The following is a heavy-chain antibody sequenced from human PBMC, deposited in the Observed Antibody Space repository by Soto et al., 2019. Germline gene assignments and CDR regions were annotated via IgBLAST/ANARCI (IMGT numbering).Heavy chain of an antibody. V-gene: IGHV3-74*01. D-gene: IGHD3-10*01. CDR1: GFTLSGRS. CDR2: IDNAGTDS. CDR3: ARGWFGPDV. Sequence: EVQLVESGGGLVQPGGSLRLSCAASGFTLSGRSMHWVRQAPGKGLVWVSGIDNAGTDSTYADSVKGRFTSSRHNAKNMLYLQMNSLRVEDTVVYYCARGWFGPDVWGKGTTVSVSS. J-gene: IGHJ6*04.